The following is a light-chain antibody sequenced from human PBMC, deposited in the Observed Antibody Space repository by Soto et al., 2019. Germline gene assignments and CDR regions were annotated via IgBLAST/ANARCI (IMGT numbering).Light chain of an antibody. CDR3: NPYRTVSNYG. V-gene: IGLV2-14*01. J-gene: IGLJ1*01. CDR2: DVG. CDR1: SSDIGGYNF. Sequence: QSVLTQPASVSGSPGQSITISCTGTSSDIGGYNFVSGYQQHPGKAPKLLIYDVGNRPTGVSNRFSVSKSGKTASLTISGSKTEYAAHDYCNPYRTVSNYGFGTGTKLTVL.